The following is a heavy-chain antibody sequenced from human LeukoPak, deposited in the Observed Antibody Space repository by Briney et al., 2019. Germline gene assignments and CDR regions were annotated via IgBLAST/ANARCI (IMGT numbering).Heavy chain of an antibody. CDR3: ARGAPSNWSVFDY. D-gene: IGHD1-1*01. CDR2: INHSGST. V-gene: IGHV4-34*01. Sequence: SETLSLTCAVYGGSFSGYYWSWIRQPPGKGLEWIGEINHSGSTNYNPSLKSRVTISVDTSKNQFSLKLSSVTAADTAVYYCARGAPSNWSVFDYWGQGTLVTVSS. CDR1: GGSFSGYY. J-gene: IGHJ4*02.